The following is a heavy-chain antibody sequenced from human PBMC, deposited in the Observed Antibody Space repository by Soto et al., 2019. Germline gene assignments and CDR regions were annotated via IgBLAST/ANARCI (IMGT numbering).Heavy chain of an antibody. V-gene: IGHV1-18*01. J-gene: IGHJ6*02. CDR3: AGPYSSRRGPAYYYYGMDV. Sequence: ASVKVSCKASGYTFTSYGISWVRQAPGQGLEWMGWISAYNGNTNYAQKLQGRVTMTTDTSTGTAYMELRGLRSDDTAVYYCAGPYSSRRGPAYYYYGMDVWGQGTTVTVSS. CDR2: ISAYNGNT. CDR1: GYTFTSYG. D-gene: IGHD6-13*01.